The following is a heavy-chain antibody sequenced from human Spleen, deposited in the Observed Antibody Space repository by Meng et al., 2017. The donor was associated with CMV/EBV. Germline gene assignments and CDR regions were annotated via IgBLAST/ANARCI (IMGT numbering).Heavy chain of an antibody. Sequence: GESLKISCAASGFTFSDYYMSWIRQAPGKGLEWVSSISSSATFTHYADSMKGRVSISRDNTKNSLYLQMHNLRAEDTAVYFCARDLRPCGADCSGSAFNIWGQGTVVTVSS. CDR1: GFTFSDYY. D-gene: IGHD2-21*01. CDR2: ISSSATFT. J-gene: IGHJ3*02. V-gene: IGHV3-11*04. CDR3: ARDLRPCGADCSGSAFNI.